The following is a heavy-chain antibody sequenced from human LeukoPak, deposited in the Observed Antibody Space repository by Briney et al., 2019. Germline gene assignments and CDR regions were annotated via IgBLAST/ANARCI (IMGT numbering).Heavy chain of an antibody. D-gene: IGHD1-14*01. J-gene: IGHJ4*02. CDR1: GGSIRSSYY. CDR3: ARGYRPDLFDY. CDR2: IYDSGST. V-gene: IGHV4-39*01. Sequence: SETLSLTCTVSGGSIRSSYYWGWIRQPPGKGLEWIGSIYDSGSTYYNPSLKSRVTISVDTSKNQFSLKLNSVTAADTAVYYCARGYRPDLFDYWGQGTLVTVSS.